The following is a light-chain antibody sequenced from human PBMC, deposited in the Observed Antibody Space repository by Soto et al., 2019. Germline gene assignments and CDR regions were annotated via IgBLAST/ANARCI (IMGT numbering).Light chain of an antibody. Sequence: DIQMTQSPSSLSASLGDRVTITCRASQSISSYLNWYQQKPGKAPKLLIYAASSLQSGVPSRFSGSGSGTDFTLTISSLQPEDVATYFCQQSYSTPRTFGQGTKVDI. CDR2: AAS. CDR3: QQSYSTPRT. V-gene: IGKV1-39*01. J-gene: IGKJ1*01. CDR1: QSISSY.